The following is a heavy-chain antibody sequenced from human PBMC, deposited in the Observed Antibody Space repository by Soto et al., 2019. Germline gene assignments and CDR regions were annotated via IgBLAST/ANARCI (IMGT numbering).Heavy chain of an antibody. CDR2: IYHSGST. Sequence: QVQLQESGPGLVKPSGTLSLTCAVSGGSISSSNWWSWVRQPPGKGLEWIGEIYHSGSTNYNPSLKRRATTTVDKSKNQFSLKLSSVTAADTAVYYCARDMFSTVAGRVPFQHWGQGTLVTVSS. CDR1: GGSISSSNW. CDR3: ARDMFSTVAGRVPFQH. J-gene: IGHJ1*01. D-gene: IGHD6-19*01. V-gene: IGHV4-4*02.